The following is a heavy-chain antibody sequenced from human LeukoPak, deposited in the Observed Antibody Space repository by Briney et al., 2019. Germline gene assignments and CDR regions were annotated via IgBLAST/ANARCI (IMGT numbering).Heavy chain of an antibody. J-gene: IGHJ4*02. CDR2: INPSGGST. CDR3: AKDWAFSGNYYYFDY. D-gene: IGHD1-26*01. CDR1: GYTFTSYY. Sequence: ASEKVSCKASGYTFTSYYMHWVRQAPGQGLEWMGIINPSGGSTSYAQKFQGRVTMTRDTSTSTVYMELSTLRADDTAVYYCAKDWAFSGNYYYFDYWGQGTLVTVSS. V-gene: IGHV1-46*01.